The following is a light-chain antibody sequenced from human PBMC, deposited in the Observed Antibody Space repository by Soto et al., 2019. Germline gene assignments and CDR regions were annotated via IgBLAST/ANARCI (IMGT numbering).Light chain of an antibody. CDR2: WAS. V-gene: IGKV4-1*01. CDR3: QQRSNWIT. CDR1: QIVLYSSNNKNY. J-gene: IGKJ5*01. Sequence: DIVMTQSPDSLAVSLGERATINCKSSQIVLYSSNNKNYLAWYQQKPGQPPKLLIYWASTRESGVPDRFSGSGSGTDFTLTISSLQAEDVAVYYCQQRSNWITFGQGTRLEIK.